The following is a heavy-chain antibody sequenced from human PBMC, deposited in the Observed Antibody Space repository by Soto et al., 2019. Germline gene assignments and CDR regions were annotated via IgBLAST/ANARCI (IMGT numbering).Heavy chain of an antibody. CDR1: ADTFSSSA. CDR2: IIPFFHAA. CDR3: ARDLISNYHYYGMDV. V-gene: IGHV1-69*13. Sequence: GASVKVSCKASADTFSSSAFSWVRQAPGQGLEWMGGIIPFFHAANDTQRFQGRVTITADESTSTVYMELSSLRSEDTALYYCARDLISNYHYYGMDVWGQGTTVTVSS. J-gene: IGHJ6*02.